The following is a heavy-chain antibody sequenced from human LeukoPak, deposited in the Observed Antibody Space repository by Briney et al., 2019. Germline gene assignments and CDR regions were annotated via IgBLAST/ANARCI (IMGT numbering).Heavy chain of an antibody. D-gene: IGHD3-10*01. Sequence: SVKVSCKASGGTFSSYAISWVRQAPGQGLERMGGIIPIFGTANYAQKFQGRVTITADKSTSTAYMELSSLRSEDTAVYYCARGSWFGEGGVVPTFDYWGQGTLVTVSS. CDR3: ARGSWFGEGGVVPTFDY. CDR2: IIPIFGTA. J-gene: IGHJ4*02. V-gene: IGHV1-69*06. CDR1: GGTFSSYA.